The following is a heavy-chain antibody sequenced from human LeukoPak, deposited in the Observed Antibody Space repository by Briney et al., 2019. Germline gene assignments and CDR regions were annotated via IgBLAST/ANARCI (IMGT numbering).Heavy chain of an antibody. CDR1: GGSISSGSYY. Sequence: ASETLSLTCTVSGGSISSGSYYWSWIRQPAGKGLEWIGRIYTSGSTNYNPSLKSRVTISVDTSKNQFSLKLTSMTPADTAVYYCVYSSGWTNFYYYGMDVWGQGTTVTVSS. CDR2: IYTSGST. J-gene: IGHJ6*02. V-gene: IGHV4-61*02. CDR3: VYSSGWTNFYYYGMDV. D-gene: IGHD6-19*01.